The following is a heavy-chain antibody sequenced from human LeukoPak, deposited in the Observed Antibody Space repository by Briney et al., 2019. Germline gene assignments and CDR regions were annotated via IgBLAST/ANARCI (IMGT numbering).Heavy chain of an antibody. J-gene: IGHJ6*03. CDR1: GYNFTIYW. V-gene: IGHV5-51*01. CDR3: AKCGYSGYGYSYMDV. D-gene: IGHD5-18*01. Sequence: GESLKISCKGSGYNFTIYWIGWVRQMPGKGLAWMGVIYPGDSDTRYSPSFQGQVTISADKSISTAYLQWSSLKASDTAMYYCAKCGYSGYGYSYMDVWGKGTTVTISS. CDR2: IYPGDSDT.